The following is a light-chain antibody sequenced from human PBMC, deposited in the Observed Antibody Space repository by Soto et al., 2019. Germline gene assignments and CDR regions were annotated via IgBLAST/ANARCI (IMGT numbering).Light chain of an antibody. V-gene: IGKV1-39*01. J-gene: IGKJ5*01. CDR3: QHSYGTPA. Sequence: DIQMTQSPSSLSASVGDIVTITCRASQTISGPLSWYQQKPGKVPELLIYATSRLQSGVPSRFSGSRSGTDFTLTISSLQPEDFATYYCQHSYGTPALGQGTRLEIK. CDR1: QTISGP. CDR2: ATS.